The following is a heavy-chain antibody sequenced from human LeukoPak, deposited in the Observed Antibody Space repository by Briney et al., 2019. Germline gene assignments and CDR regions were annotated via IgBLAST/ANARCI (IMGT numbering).Heavy chain of an antibody. V-gene: IGHV4-61*02. D-gene: IGHD3-10*01. Sequence: SETLSLTCTVSGGSISSGSYYWSWIRQPAGKGLEWIGRIYTSGSTNYNPSLKSRVTISVDTSKKQFSLRMRSVAAADTAVYYCARRNYWDDAFDIWGQGTMVTVSS. CDR3: ARRNYWDDAFDI. J-gene: IGHJ3*02. CDR1: GGSISSGSYY. CDR2: IYTSGST.